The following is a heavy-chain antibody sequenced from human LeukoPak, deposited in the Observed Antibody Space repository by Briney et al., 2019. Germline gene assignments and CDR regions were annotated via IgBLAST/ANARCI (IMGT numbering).Heavy chain of an antibody. J-gene: IGHJ4*02. V-gene: IGHV4-34*01. Sequence: KSSETLSLTCAVYGGSFSGYYWSWIRQPPGKGLEWIGEINHSGSTNYNPSLKSRVTISVDTSKNQFSLKLSSVTAADTAVYYCARVRGNRGKYFDYWGQGTLVTVSS. CDR3: ARVRGNRGKYFDY. CDR1: GGSFSGYY. CDR2: INHSGST. D-gene: IGHD3-16*01.